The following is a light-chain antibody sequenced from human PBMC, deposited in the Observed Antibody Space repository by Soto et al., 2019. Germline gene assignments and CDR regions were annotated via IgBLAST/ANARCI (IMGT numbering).Light chain of an antibody. J-gene: IGKJ5*01. CDR2: AAS. V-gene: IGKV1-39*01. Sequence: DIQMSKSASSLSASVGDRVIITCRASQTISSHLNWYQQKPGKAPNLLVYAASSLQSGVPSRFTGSGSGTDFTLTISSLQPEDFATYFCQQSYTTTITFGHGTRLEI. CDR1: QTISSH. CDR3: QQSYTTTIT.